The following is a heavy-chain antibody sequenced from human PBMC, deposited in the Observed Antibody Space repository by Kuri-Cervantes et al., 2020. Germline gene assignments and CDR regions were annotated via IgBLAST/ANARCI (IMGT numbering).Heavy chain of an antibody. D-gene: IGHD3-10*01. CDR1: GFTFSSYA. V-gene: IGHV3-23*01. J-gene: IGHJ6*02. CDR3: ARDPSRNYYGSGSYYNAVQYYYYYGMDV. CDR2: ISGSGGST. Sequence: GESLKISCAASGFTFSSYAMSWVRQAPGKGLEWDSAISGSGGSTYYADSVKCRFTISRDNSKNTLYLQMNSLRAEDTAVYYCARDPSRNYYGSGSYYNAVQYYYYYGMDVWGQGTTVTVSS.